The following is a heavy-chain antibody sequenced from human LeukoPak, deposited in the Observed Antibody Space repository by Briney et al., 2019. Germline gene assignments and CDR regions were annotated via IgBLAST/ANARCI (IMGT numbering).Heavy chain of an antibody. D-gene: IGHD6-6*01. CDR3: ARTARRAPPRVLGNWLDP. V-gene: IGHV1-18*04. CDR2: ISASNDDA. CDR1: GYSFTTYG. J-gene: IGHJ5*02. Sequence: GASVKVSCKTSGYSFTTYGITWVRQAPGQGLEWMGWISASNDDAIYAQTFQGRVTMTTDTSTNTAYMDLRSLRSDDTAVYYCARTARRAPPRVLGNWLDPWGQGTLVAVSS.